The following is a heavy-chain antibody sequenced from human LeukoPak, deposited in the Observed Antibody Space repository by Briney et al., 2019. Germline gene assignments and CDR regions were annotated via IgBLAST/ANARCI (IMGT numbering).Heavy chain of an antibody. J-gene: IGHJ4*02. CDR3: AKDASSAYTFYFDF. V-gene: IGHV3-23*01. CDR2: ISATDDRT. Sequence: GGSLRLSCAASGFTFSNYAMNWVRQAPGKGLEWVSGISATDDRTYYADSVRGRFTISRDNSKNTLHLQMNSVRAEDTALYYCAKDASSAYTFYFDFWGQGTLVTVSS. CDR1: GFTFSNYA. D-gene: IGHD3-22*01.